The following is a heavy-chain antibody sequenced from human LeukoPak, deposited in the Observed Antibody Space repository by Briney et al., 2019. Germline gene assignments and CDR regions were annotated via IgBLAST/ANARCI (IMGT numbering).Heavy chain of an antibody. Sequence: GGSLRLSCAASGFTFSSYAMYWVRPAPGKGLEWVSGIFGGGGSTHYADSVKGRFTISRDNSKNTVYLQMNSLRAEDTAVYYCAKTTTGYSSGRFPGWPVDYWGQGTLVTVSS. CDR3: AKTTTGYSSGRFPGWPVDY. J-gene: IGHJ4*02. D-gene: IGHD6-19*01. V-gene: IGHV3-23*01. CDR1: GFTFSSYA. CDR2: IFGGGGST.